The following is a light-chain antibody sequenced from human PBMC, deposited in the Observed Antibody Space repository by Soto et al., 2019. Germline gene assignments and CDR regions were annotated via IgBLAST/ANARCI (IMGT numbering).Light chain of an antibody. J-gene: IGKJ3*01. Sequence: EIVLTQSPATLSLSPGERATLSCRASQSVSSYLAWYQQKPGQAPRLLIYDTSKRATGIPARFSGSGSGTDFTLTISSLEPEDFAVYYCQQRINWARSFTFGPGTKVDIK. CDR2: DTS. CDR3: QQRINWARSFT. V-gene: IGKV3-11*01. CDR1: QSVSSY.